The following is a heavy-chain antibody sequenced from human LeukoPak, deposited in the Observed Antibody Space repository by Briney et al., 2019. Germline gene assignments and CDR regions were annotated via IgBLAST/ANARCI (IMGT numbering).Heavy chain of an antibody. D-gene: IGHD3-22*01. CDR3: ARSDSSGYPIWFDP. Sequence: GGSLRLSCAASGFTFSDYYMSWIRQAPGKGLEWVSYISSSGSTIYYADSVKGRFTISRDNAKNSLYLQMNSLRAEDTAVYYCARSDSSGYPIWFDPCGQGTLVTVSS. CDR2: ISSSGSTI. V-gene: IGHV3-11*01. J-gene: IGHJ5*02. CDR1: GFTFSDYY.